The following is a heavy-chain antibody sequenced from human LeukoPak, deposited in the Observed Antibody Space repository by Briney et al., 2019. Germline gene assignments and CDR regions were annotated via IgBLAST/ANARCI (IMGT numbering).Heavy chain of an antibody. J-gene: IGHJ4*02. CDR1: GYTFTGYY. D-gene: IGHD3-10*01. Sequence: GASVKVSCKASGYTFTGYYMHWVRQAPGQGPEWMGWINPNSGGTNYAQKFQGRVTMTRDTSISTAYMELSRLRSDDTAVYYCARDSGSYYNFDYWGQGTLVTVSS. V-gene: IGHV1-2*02. CDR3: ARDSGSYYNFDY. CDR2: INPNSGGT.